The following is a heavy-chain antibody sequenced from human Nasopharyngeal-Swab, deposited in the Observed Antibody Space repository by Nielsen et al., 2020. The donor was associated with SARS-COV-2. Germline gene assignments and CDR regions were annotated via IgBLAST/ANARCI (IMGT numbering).Heavy chain of an antibody. Sequence: GESLKISCAASGFTFSSYSMNWVRQAPGKGLEWVSSISSSSYIYYADSVKGRFTISRDNAKNSLYLQMNSLRAEDTAVYYRARDEKSSEYYFDYWGQGTLVTVSS. CDR1: GFTFSSYS. V-gene: IGHV3-21*01. CDR3: ARDEKSSEYYFDY. D-gene: IGHD6-6*01. CDR2: ISSSSYI. J-gene: IGHJ4*02.